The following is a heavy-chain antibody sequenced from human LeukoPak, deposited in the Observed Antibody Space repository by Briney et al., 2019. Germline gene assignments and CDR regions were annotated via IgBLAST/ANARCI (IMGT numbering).Heavy chain of an antibody. CDR2: LSGSGAST. V-gene: IGHV3-23*01. CDR3: AKGSDRSGSYYLDY. D-gene: IGHD3-10*01. Sequence: PGGSLRLSCAASAFTFGNYAMNWVRQAPGKGLEWVSGLSGSGASTDYADSVKGRFTISRDNSKNTLHLQMNRLRAEDTAVYYCAKGSDRSGSYYLDYWGQGTLVTVS. J-gene: IGHJ4*02. CDR1: AFTFGNYA.